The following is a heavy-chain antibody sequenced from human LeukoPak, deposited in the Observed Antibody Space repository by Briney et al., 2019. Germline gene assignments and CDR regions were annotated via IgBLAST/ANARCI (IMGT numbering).Heavy chain of an antibody. V-gene: IGHV3-7*01. CDR1: GFTFGWHW. J-gene: IGHJ5*02. CDR2: IKQDGSQR. D-gene: IGHD3-3*01. CDR3: ARDSGRGGESGYYDL. Sequence: PGGSLRLSCAASGFTFGWHWMSWVRQAPGKGLEWVANIKQDGSQRYYVDSVKGRFTISRDNAKNSLYLQMSSLRAEGTAMYYCARDSGRGGESGYYDLWGQGTLVAVSS.